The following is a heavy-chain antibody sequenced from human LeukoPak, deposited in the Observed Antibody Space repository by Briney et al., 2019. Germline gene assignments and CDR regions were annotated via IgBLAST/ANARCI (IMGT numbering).Heavy chain of an antibody. Sequence: SETLSLTCTVSGGSISSYYWSWIRQPPGKGLEWIGEINHSGSTNYNPSLKSRVTISVDTSKNQFSLKLSSVTAADTAAYYCARGRWWLRSWYFDYWGQGTLVTVSS. CDR3: ARGRWWLRSWYFDY. V-gene: IGHV4-34*01. CDR2: INHSGST. D-gene: IGHD5-12*01. CDR1: GGSISSYY. J-gene: IGHJ4*02.